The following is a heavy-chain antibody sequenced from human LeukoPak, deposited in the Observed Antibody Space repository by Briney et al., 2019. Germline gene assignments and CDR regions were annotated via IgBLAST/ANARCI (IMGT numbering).Heavy chain of an antibody. D-gene: IGHD3-22*01. CDR2: IKQDGSAK. V-gene: IGHV3-7*01. CDR3: VRSGYYYDENLDAFDI. CDR1: GFTFSSYW. J-gene: IGHJ3*02. Sequence: PAGSLRLSCAASGFTFSSYWMSWVRQPPGKGLEWVANIKQDGSAKYYVDSVNGRFTISSDNAKNSLYLQMNSLRAEDTAVYYCVRSGYYYDENLDAFDIWGQGTMVTVSS.